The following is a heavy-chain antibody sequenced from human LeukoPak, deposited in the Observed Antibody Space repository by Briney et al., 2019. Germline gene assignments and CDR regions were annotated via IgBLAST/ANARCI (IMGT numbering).Heavy chain of an antibody. Sequence: PPETLSLTCDVSGGSISRTNWWSWVRQSPGQGLEWIGEISLSGRTNYNPSLQSRVTMSLDESKNQLSLDLASVTAADTAVYYCSRESGASSPFGYWGQGTLVTVHS. CDR2: ISLSGRT. V-gene: IGHV4-4*03. CDR3: SRESGASSPFGY. J-gene: IGHJ4*02. D-gene: IGHD1-26*01. CDR1: GGSISRTNW.